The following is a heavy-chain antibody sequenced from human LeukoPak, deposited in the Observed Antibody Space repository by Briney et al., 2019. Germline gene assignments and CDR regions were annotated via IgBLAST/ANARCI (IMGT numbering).Heavy chain of an antibody. CDR2: MNPNSGNT. CDR1: GYTFTSYD. V-gene: IGHV1-8*03. Sequence: ASVKVSCKASGYTFTSYDINWVRQATGQGLEWMGWMNPNSGNTGYAQKFQGRVTITRNTSISTAYMELSSLRSEDTAVYYCARGPAAIYYYYYYMDVWGKGTTVTISS. J-gene: IGHJ6*03. CDR3: ARGPAAIYYYYYYMDV. D-gene: IGHD2-2*02.